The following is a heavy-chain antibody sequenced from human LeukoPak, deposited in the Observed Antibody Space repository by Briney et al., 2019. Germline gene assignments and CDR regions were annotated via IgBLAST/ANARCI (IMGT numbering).Heavy chain of an antibody. V-gene: IGHV4-4*07. CDR2: IYTSGST. Sequence: SETLSLTCTVSGGSISSYYWSWIRQPARKGLEWIGRIYTSGSTNYNPSLKSRVTMSVDTSKNQFSLKLSSVTAADTAVYYCARGRYYYDSSGYTLGVWGKGTTVTVSS. J-gene: IGHJ6*04. CDR3: ARGRYYYDSSGYTLGV. D-gene: IGHD3-22*01. CDR1: GGSISSYY.